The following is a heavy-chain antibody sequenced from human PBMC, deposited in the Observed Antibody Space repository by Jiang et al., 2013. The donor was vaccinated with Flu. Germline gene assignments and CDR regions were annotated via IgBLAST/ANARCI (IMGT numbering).Heavy chain of an antibody. D-gene: IGHD1-1*01. V-gene: IGHV7-4-1*02. CDR3: VRGLLTAPGIDY. J-gene: IGHJ4*02. CDR2: INIITGKP. CDR1: GYTFTNYV. Sequence: QSGSELKKPGASVKVSRKGSGYTFTNYVMNWVRQAPGQGLEWMGWINIITGKPTYAQDFTGRFVFSFDTSVSTHYLQINSLKPEDTAVYYCVRGLLTAPGIDYWGQGTLVTVSS.